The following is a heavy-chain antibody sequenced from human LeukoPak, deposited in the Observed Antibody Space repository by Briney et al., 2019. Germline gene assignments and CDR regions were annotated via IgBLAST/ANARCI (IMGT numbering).Heavy chain of an antibody. CDR2: ISYDGSNK. CDR1: GFTFSSYG. Sequence: GGSLRLSCAASGFTFSSYGMHWVRQAPGKGLEWVAVISYDGSNKYYADSVKGRFTISRDNSKNTLYLQMNSLRAEDTAVYYCANSRYFDWLSLDYWGQGTLVTVSS. V-gene: IGHV3-30*18. J-gene: IGHJ4*02. D-gene: IGHD3-9*01. CDR3: ANSRYFDWLSLDY.